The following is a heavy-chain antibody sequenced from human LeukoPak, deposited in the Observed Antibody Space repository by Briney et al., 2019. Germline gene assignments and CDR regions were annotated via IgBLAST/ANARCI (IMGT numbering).Heavy chain of an antibody. Sequence: ASVKVSCKVSGYTLAEYSIHWVRQAPGKGLEWMGGFDPEDGQTIYAQKFQGRMTMTEDTSTDTAYMELSSLRSEDTAVYYCATSPMVRGVIEFDYWGQGTLVTVSS. CDR2: FDPEDGQT. J-gene: IGHJ4*02. D-gene: IGHD3-10*01. V-gene: IGHV1-24*01. CDR3: ATSPMVRGVIEFDY. CDR1: GYTLAEYS.